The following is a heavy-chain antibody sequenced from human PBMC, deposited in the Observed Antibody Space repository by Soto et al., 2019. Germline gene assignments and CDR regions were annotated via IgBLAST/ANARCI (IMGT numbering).Heavy chain of an antibody. Sequence: PSETLSLTCAVYGGSFSGYYWSWIRQPPGKGVEWIGEINHSGSTNYNPSLKSRVTISVDTSQTQFSLKLSSVTAADTAVYYCARDLTWAAPRGRGGIDPWGQGTLVTVSA. CDR2: INHSGST. D-gene: IGHD6-6*01. J-gene: IGHJ5*02. V-gene: IGHV4-34*01. CDR3: ARDLTWAAPRGRGGIDP. CDR1: GGSFSGYY.